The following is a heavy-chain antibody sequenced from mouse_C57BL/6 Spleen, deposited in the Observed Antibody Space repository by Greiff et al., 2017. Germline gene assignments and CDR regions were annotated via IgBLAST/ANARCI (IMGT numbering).Heavy chain of an antibody. D-gene: IGHD4-1*01. CDR3: VRGLTGFAY. V-gene: IGHV10-1*01. CDR2: IRSKSNNYAT. J-gene: IGHJ3*01. Sequence: EVKLVESGGGLVQPKGSLKLSCAASGFSFNTYAMNWVRQAPGKGLEWVARIRSKSNNYATYYADSVKDRFTISRDDSESMLYLQMNNLKTEDTAMYYCVRGLTGFAYWGQGTLVTVSA. CDR1: GFSFNTYA.